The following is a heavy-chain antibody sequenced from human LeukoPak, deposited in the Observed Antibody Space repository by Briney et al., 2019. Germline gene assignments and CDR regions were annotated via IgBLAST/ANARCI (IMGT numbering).Heavy chain of an antibody. Sequence: GGSLRLSCAASGFTFSSYAMHWVRQAPGKGLEWVAVISYDGSNKYYADSVQGRFTISRDNSKSTLCLQMSSLRAEDTAVYYCAKQLGYCSDGSCYFPYWGQGTLVTVSS. D-gene: IGHD2-15*01. CDR3: AKQLGYCSDGSCYFPY. CDR2: ISYDGSNK. V-gene: IGHV3-30-3*02. CDR1: GFTFSSYA. J-gene: IGHJ4*02.